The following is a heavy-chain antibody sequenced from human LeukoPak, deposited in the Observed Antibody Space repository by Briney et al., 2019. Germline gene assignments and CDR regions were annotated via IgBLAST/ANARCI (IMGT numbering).Heavy chain of an antibody. CDR2: INSDGSST. J-gene: IGHJ6*02. Sequence: PGRSLRLSCAASGFTFSSYWMHWVRQAPGKGLVWVSRINSDGSSTSYADSVKGRFTISRDNAKNTLYLQMNSLRAEDTAVYYCAREVGSVRYYGMDVWGQGTTVTVSS. CDR1: GFTFSSYW. CDR3: AREVGSVRYYGMDV. V-gene: IGHV3-74*01. D-gene: IGHD3-10*01.